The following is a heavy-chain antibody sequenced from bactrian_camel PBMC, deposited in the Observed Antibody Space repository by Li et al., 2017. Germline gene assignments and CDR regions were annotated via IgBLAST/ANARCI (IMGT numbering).Heavy chain of an antibody. J-gene: IGHJ4*01. Sequence: VQLVEPGGGSVQAGGSLRLSCTTSGGSDVHWYRQGSGRKCECELITSLRVDGSTYYTDSVKGRFTISRDNAKNTVYLQMNSLKPEDTAMYYCAAAPCPVYSSFADWGPGTQVTVS. CDR2: TSLRVDGST. D-gene: IGHD5*01. CDR3: AAAPCPVYSSFAD. V-gene: IGHV3-3*01. CDR1: TSGGSD.